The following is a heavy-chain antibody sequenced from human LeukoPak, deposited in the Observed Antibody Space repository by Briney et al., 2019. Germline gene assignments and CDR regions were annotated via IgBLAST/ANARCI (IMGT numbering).Heavy chain of an antibody. J-gene: IGHJ6*02. CDR3: ARGGYSSSWDDYYYYYGMDV. CDR1: GFTFSSYG. D-gene: IGHD6-13*01. Sequence: GGSLRLSCAASGFTFSSYGMHWVRQAPGKGLEWVVVIWYDGSNKYYADSVKGRFTISRDNSKNTLYLQMNSLRAEDTAVYYCARGGYSSSWDDYYYYYGMDVWGQGTTVTVSS. CDR2: IWYDGSNK. V-gene: IGHV3-33*01.